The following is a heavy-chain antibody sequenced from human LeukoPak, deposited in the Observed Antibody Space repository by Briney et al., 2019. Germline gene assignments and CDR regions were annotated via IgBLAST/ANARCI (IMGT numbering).Heavy chain of an antibody. J-gene: IGHJ5*02. V-gene: IGHV1-69*06. CDR2: IIPIFGTA. CDR1: GGTFSSYA. CDR3: ARGLLRARNWFDP. Sequence: SVKVSCKASGGTFSSYAISWVRQAPGQGLEWMGGIIPIFGTANYAQKFQGRVTITADKSTSTAYMELSSLRSEDTAVYYCARGLLRARNWFDPWGQGTLVTVSS.